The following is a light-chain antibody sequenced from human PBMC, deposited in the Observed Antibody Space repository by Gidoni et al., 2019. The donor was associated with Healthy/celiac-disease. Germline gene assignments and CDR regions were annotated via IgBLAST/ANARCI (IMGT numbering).Light chain of an antibody. CDR1: QSISSY. V-gene: IGKV1-39*01. CDR2: AAS. CDR3: QQSYSTPWT. Sequence: DIKMTQSPSSLSASVGDRVTITCRASQSISSYLNWYQQKPGKAPKLLIYAASSLQSGVPSRVSGSGSGTDFTLTISSLQPEDFATYYCQQSYSTPWTFGQGTKVEIK. J-gene: IGKJ1*01.